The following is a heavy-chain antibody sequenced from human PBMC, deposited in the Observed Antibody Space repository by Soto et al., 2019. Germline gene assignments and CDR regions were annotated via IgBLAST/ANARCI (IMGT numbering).Heavy chain of an antibody. CDR3: AGGGVRGVITRTRDYYGMDV. V-gene: IGHV5-51*01. D-gene: IGHD3-10*01. CDR2: IYPGDSDT. Sequence: GESLKISCKGSGYSFTSHWIGWVRQMPGKGLEWMGIIYPGDSDTRYSPSFQGQVTISADKSISPAYLQWSSLKASDTAMYYCAGGGVRGVITRTRDYYGMDVWGQGTTVTVSS. CDR1: GYSFTSHW. J-gene: IGHJ6*02.